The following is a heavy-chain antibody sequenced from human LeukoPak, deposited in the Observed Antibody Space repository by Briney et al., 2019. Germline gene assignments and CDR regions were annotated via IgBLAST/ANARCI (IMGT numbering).Heavy chain of an antibody. CDR2: INPDGSIK. V-gene: IGHV3-7*01. D-gene: IGHD3-3*01. CDR3: ASGFLQWLY. Sequence: GGSLRLSCAASGFTFGGYWMSWVRQAPGRGLEWVANINPDGSIKYYVVSIKGRFTISRDNAKNSLYLQMNSLRAEDTAVYYCASGFLQWLYWGQGTLVTVSS. J-gene: IGHJ4*02. CDR1: GFTFGGYW.